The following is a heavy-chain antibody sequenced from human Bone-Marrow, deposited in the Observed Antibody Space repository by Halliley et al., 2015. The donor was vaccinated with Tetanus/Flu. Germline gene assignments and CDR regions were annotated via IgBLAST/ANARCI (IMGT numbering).Heavy chain of an antibody. V-gene: IGHV3-33*03. CDR1: GLTINRYS. CDR2: IWSDGGNK. D-gene: IGHD3-10*01. Sequence: SLRLSCVASGLTINRYSMHWVRQVPGKGLEWVAAIWSDGGNKYYADSVKGRFTISRDNFKKTLYLQMDSLRAEDTALYYCATDAGVSPFYHWGQGTLVTVSS. CDR3: ATDAGVSPFYH. J-gene: IGHJ4*02.